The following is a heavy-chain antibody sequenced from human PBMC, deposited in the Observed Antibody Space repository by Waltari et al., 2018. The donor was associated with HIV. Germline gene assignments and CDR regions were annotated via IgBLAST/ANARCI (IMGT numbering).Heavy chain of an antibody. J-gene: IGHJ4*02. Sequence: EVQLLDSGGGLEQPGGSLKLSCEAQKLTVNTYGTTWVRQAPGKGLEWVSGIEDREGFGGGSFYADSVKGRFTIFRDKSKKTLFLQMNSLRVEDTAVYYCTKELKFWSNYGSDTWGQGTLVTVSS. CDR3: TKELKFWSNYGSDT. CDR1: KLTVNTYG. V-gene: IGHV3-23*01. CDR2: IEDREGFGGGS. D-gene: IGHD3-3*01.